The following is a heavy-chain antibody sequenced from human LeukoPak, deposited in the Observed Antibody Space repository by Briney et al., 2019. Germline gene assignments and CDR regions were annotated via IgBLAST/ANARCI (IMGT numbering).Heavy chain of an antibody. Sequence: SETLSLTCTVSGGSISSGGYYWSWIRQHPGKGLEWIGYIYYSGSTYYNPSLKSRVTISVDTSKNQFSLKLSSVTAADTAVHYCTRDGPRSSGYPDTWGQGTLVTVSS. D-gene: IGHD3-22*01. V-gene: IGHV4-31*03. J-gene: IGHJ5*02. CDR1: GGSISSGGYY. CDR3: TRDGPRSSGYPDT. CDR2: IYYSGST.